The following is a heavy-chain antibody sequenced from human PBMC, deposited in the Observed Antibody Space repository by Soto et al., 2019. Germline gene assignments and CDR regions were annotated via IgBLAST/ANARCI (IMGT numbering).Heavy chain of an antibody. Sequence: EVQLVESGGGVVRPGGSLRLSCVASGFTFDDYGMSWVRQVPGKGLEWVSGINWNGGTTHYADSVKGRFTISRDNARNSLYLQMNSLSAEDTALYYCAKRQSPMVRGVIEAFDYWGQGTLVIVSS. J-gene: IGHJ4*02. CDR3: AKRQSPMVRGVIEAFDY. CDR1: GFTFDDYG. V-gene: IGHV3-20*04. CDR2: INWNGGTT. D-gene: IGHD3-10*01.